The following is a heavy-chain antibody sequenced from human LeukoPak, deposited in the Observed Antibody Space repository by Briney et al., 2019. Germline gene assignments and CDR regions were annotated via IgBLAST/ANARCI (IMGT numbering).Heavy chain of an antibody. D-gene: IGHD3-22*01. Sequence: PSETLSLTCAVYGGSFSGYYWSWIRQPPGKGLEWIGEINHSGSTNYNPSLKSRVTISVDTSKNQFSLKLSSVTAADTAVYYCARPNYYDSSGEEGNFDYWGQGTLVTVSS. CDR3: ARPNYYDSSGEEGNFDY. CDR2: INHSGST. CDR1: GGSFSGYY. J-gene: IGHJ4*02. V-gene: IGHV4-34*01.